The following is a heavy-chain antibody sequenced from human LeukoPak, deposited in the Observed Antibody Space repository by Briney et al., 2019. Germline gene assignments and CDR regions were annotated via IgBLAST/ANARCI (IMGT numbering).Heavy chain of an antibody. J-gene: IGHJ4*02. Sequence: ASVKVSCKASGFTFTSSAVQWVRQAPGQGLEWMGLISAYSGNTNFAQKLQGRVTMTTDTSTSTAYMELRSLRSDDTAVYFCARGADTGSYGSLVYFDYWGQGTLVTVSS. CDR1: GFTFTSSA. CDR3: ARGADTGSYGSLVYFDY. V-gene: IGHV1-18*01. CDR2: ISAYSGNT. D-gene: IGHD3-16*01.